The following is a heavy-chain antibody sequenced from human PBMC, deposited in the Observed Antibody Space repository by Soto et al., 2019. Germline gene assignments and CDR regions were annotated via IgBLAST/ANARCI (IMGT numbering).Heavy chain of an antibody. D-gene: IGHD2-15*01. CDR3: ARGEVVAATPGWFDP. V-gene: IGHV1-2*02. CDR2: INPNSGGT. J-gene: IGHJ5*02. Sequence: GASVKVSCKASGYTFTGYYMHWVRQAPGQGLEWMGWINPNSGGTNYAQKFQGRVTVTRDTSISTAYMELSRLRSDDTAVYYCARGEVVAATPGWFDPWGQGTLVTVSS. CDR1: GYTFTGYY.